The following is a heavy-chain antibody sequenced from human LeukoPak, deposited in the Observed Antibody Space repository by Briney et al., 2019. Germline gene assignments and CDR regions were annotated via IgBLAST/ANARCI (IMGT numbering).Heavy chain of an antibody. Sequence: SETLSLTCTVPGGSISKYYWSWIRQPADKGLEWIGRTHTSGTTHYNPSLKSRVTLSVDTSTNQFSLRLTSVTATDTAVYYCARLHLPPHEGAFDIWGRGTMVTVSS. CDR2: THTSGTT. CDR1: GGSISKYY. J-gene: IGHJ3*02. V-gene: IGHV4-4*07. CDR3: ARLHLPPHEGAFDI.